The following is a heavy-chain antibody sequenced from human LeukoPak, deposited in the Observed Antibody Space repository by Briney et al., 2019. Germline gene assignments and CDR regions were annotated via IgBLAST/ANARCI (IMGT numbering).Heavy chain of an antibody. V-gene: IGHV4-34*01. Sequence: SETLSLTCAVYGGSFSGYYWSWIRQPPGKGLEWIGEINHSGSTNYNPSLKSRVIISVDTSKNQFSLKLSSVTAADTAVYYCARVYFGVVIIWRDYNWFDPWGQGTLVTVSS. CDR2: INHSGST. D-gene: IGHD3-3*01. CDR1: GGSFSGYY. J-gene: IGHJ5*02. CDR3: ARVYFGVVIIWRDYNWFDP.